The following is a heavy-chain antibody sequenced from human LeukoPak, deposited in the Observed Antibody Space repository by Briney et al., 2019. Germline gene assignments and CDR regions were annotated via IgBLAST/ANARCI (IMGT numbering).Heavy chain of an antibody. V-gene: IGHV4-34*01. CDR2: INHSGST. CDR3: ARHSSGYYYDSSGYLTYYFDY. J-gene: IGHJ4*02. CDR1: GGSFSGYY. Sequence: SETLSLTCAVYGGSFSGYYWSWVRQPPGKGLEWIGEINHSGSTNYNPSPKSRVTISVDTSVNQFFLKLSSVTAADTAVYYCARHSSGYYYDSSGYLTYYFDYWGQGTLVTVSS. D-gene: IGHD3-22*01.